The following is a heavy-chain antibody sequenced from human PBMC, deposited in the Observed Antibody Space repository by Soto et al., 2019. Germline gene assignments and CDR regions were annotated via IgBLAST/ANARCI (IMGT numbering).Heavy chain of an antibody. CDR3: ASYYDSSDSYIDY. Sequence: PSETLSLTCTVSGGSISSNSYYWGWIRQPPGKGLEWIGSIYYSGSTYYNPSLKSRVTVSVDSSKNQFSLKLSSVTAADTAVYYCASYYDSSDSYIDYRGQGTLVTVSS. J-gene: IGHJ4*02. CDR1: GGSISSNSYY. V-gene: IGHV4-39*01. CDR2: IYYSGST. D-gene: IGHD3-22*01.